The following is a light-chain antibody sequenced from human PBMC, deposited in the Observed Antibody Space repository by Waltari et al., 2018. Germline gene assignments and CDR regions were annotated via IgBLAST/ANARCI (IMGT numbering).Light chain of an antibody. J-gene: IGLJ2*01. V-gene: IGLV3-19*01. CDR2: GKH. CDR1: SLRTYY. CDR3: HSRDSSGDVV. Sequence: SSELTQDPAVSVALGQTVRITCQGDSLRTYYVSWFHQKPGQAPALVIYGKHNRPSGIPDRFSASSSGSTASLTIIGAQAEDEADYYWHSRDSSGDVVIGGGTKLTVV.